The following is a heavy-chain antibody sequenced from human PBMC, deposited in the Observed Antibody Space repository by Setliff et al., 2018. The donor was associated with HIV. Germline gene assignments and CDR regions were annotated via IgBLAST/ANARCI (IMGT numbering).Heavy chain of an antibody. V-gene: IGHV4-31*01. D-gene: IGHD3-10*01. CDR2: IHYSGST. CDR3: ARASAERSSVRGRGIAFEI. Sequence: SETLSLTCNVSGGSISSGVFYWNWVSQHPGKGLEWIGYIHYSGSTYYNPSLKSPVSMAVDTCKNQFSLNVSSVTAADTAVYYCARASAERSSVRGRGIAFEIWGQGTMGTVSS. J-gene: IGHJ3*02. CDR1: GGSISSGVFY.